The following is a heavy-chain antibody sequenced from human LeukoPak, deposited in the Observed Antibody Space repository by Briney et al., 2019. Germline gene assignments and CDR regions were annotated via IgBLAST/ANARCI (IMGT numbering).Heavy chain of an antibody. CDR1: GFTFSSYS. J-gene: IGHJ6*02. CDR2: ISISSSYI. CDR3: ARDLGSSWPRGGYHGMDV. Sequence: GSLRLSCAASGFTFSSYSMNWVRQAPGKGLEWVSSISISSSYIYYADSVKGRFTISRDNAKNSLYLQMNSLRAEDTAVYYCARDLGSSWPRGGYHGMDVWGQGTTVTVSS. V-gene: IGHV3-21*01. D-gene: IGHD6-13*01.